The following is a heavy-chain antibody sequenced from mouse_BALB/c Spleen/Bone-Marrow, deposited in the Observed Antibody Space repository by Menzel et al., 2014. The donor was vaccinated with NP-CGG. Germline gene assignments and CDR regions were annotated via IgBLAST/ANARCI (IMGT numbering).Heavy chain of an antibody. CDR1: GFNIKDTY. CDR2: IDPANGNT. Sequence: VQLQQSGAELVKPGASVKLSCTASGFNIKDTYMHWGKQRPEQGLEGIGRIDPANGNTKYDPKFQGKATITADTSSNKAYLQLSGLASEDTAVCDCGGNGNCGAWLVYWGEGTLVTGSA. D-gene: IGHD2-1*01. V-gene: IGHV14-3*02. CDR3: GGNGNCGAWLVY. J-gene: IGHJ3*01.